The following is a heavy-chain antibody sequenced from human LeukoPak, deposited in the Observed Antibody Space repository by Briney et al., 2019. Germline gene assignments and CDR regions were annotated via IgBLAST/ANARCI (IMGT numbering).Heavy chain of an antibody. J-gene: IGHJ4*02. CDR2: IYYSGST. CDR3: ARRGLSGYGDHNFDY. V-gene: IGHV4-59*01. CDR1: GGSISSYY. Sequence: SETLSLTCTVSGGSISSYYWSWIRQPPGKGLEWIGYIYYSGSTNYNPSLKSRVTISVDTSKNQFSLKLSSVTAADTAVYYCARRGLSGYGDHNFDYWGQGTLVTVSS. D-gene: IGHD4-17*01.